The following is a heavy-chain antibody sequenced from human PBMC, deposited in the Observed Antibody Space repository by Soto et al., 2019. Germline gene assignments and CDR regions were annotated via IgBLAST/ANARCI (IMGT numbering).Heavy chain of an antibody. CDR1: GFTFSTYW. Sequence: SGFTFSTYWMYWVRQFPGKGLVWVSRTDTDGSDTSYADSVKGRFTISRDNAKNTLYLQMNSLRAEDTAVYYCATALHAPYYDSSGHDAFDIWGQGTMVTVSS. CDR3: ATALHAPYYDSSGHDAFDI. J-gene: IGHJ3*02. D-gene: IGHD3-22*01. CDR2: TDTDGSDT. V-gene: IGHV3-74*01.